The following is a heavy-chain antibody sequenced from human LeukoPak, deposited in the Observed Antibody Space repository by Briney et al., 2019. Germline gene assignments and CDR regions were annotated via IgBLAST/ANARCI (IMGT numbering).Heavy chain of an antibody. CDR3: ARGRWELPFDY. CDR2: ISYSGTT. Sequence: SETLSLTCTVSGGSISSNNYYWGWIRLLPGKGLEWIGSISYSGTTYYNPSLKSRVTISIDTSKNQFSLKLSSVTAADTAVYYCARGRWELPFDYWGQGTLVTVSS. D-gene: IGHD2-15*01. CDR1: GGSISSNNYY. J-gene: IGHJ4*02. V-gene: IGHV4-39*07.